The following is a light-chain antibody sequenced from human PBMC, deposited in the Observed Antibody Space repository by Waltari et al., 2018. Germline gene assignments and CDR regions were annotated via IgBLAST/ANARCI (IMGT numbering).Light chain of an antibody. Sequence: EIVLTQSPGTLSLSPGERATLSCGASQSVSRWLAWYQQKPGQPPRLLIYGASSRANGIPDRFSGSGSGTDFSLTISRLEPEDSAVYYCQKYGTLPATFGQGTKVEVK. CDR1: QSVSRW. J-gene: IGKJ1*01. CDR2: GAS. CDR3: QKYGTLPAT. V-gene: IGKV3-20*01.